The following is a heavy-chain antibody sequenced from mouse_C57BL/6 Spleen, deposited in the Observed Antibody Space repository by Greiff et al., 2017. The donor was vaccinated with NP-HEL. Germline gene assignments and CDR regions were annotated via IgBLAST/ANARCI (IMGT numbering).Heavy chain of an antibody. CDR2: INPYNGGT. CDR3: ARGDEAMDY. J-gene: IGHJ4*01. V-gene: IGHV1-19*01. Sequence: EVQLQQSGPVLVKPGASVKMSCKASGYTFTDYYMNWVKQSHGKSLEWIGVINPYNGGTSYNQKFKGKATLTVDKSSSTAYMELKSLTSEDSAVYYCARGDEAMDYWGQGTSVTVSS. D-gene: IGHD3-3*01. CDR1: GYTFTDYY.